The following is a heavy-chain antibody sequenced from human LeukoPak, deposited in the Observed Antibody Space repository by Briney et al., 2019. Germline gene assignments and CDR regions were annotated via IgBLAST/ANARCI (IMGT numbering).Heavy chain of an antibody. CDR3: AREVGATDI. CDR2: IHPGGGDA. D-gene: IGHD1-26*01. Sequence: EASVKVSCKASGYIFTSYFIHWVRKAPGQGLEWMGLIHPGGGDATYAQKFQGRVTMTRDMSTTTVYMELSSLTSEDTAMYYCAREVGATDIWGHGALVTVST. J-gene: IGHJ4*01. CDR1: GYIFTSYF. V-gene: IGHV1-46*01.